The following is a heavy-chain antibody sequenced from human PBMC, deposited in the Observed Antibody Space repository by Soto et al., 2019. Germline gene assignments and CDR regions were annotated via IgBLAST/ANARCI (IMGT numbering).Heavy chain of an antibody. J-gene: IGHJ4*02. V-gene: IGHV1-3*01. Sequence: GASVKVSCKASGYTFTGYAMHWVRQAHGQRLEWMGWINAGNGNTKYSQKFQGRVTITRDTSASTAYMDLSSLRTEDTAVYYCARAVAVPADFDYWGQGTLVTAPQ. CDR3: ARAVAVPADFDY. CDR2: INAGNGNT. CDR1: GYTFTGYA. D-gene: IGHD6-19*01.